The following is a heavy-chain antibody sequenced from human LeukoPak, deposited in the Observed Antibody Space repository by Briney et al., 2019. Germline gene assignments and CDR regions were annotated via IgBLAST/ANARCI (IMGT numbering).Heavy chain of an antibody. J-gene: IGHJ4*02. V-gene: IGHV1-46*01. CDR1: GYTFTSHY. CDR2: INPSGGST. CDR3: ARSPHILTGENFDY. Sequence: GASVKVSCKASGYTFTSHYMHWVRQAPGQGLEWMGIINPSGGSTTYAQKFQGRVTMTRDMSTSTVYMELSRLRFDDTAVYYCARSPHILTGENFDYWGQGTLVTVSS. D-gene: IGHD3-9*01.